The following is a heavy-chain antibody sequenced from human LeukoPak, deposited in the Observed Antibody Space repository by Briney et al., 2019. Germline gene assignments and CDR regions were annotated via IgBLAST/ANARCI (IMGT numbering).Heavy chain of an antibody. CDR3: AKDLYYYGSGSYYYYGMDV. J-gene: IGHJ6*02. D-gene: IGHD3-10*01. V-gene: IGHV3-30*18. CDR2: ISYDGSNK. Sequence: GSLRLSCAASGLTFSSYGMHWVRQAPGKGLEWVAVISYDGSNKYYADSVKGRFTISRDNSKNTLYLQMNSLRAEDTAVYYCAKDLYYYGSGSYYYYGMDVWGQGTTVTVSS. CDR1: GLTFSSYG.